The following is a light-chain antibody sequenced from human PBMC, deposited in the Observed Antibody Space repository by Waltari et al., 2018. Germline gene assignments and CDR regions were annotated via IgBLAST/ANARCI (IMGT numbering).Light chain of an antibody. CDR2: DVS. J-gene: IGLJ2*01. Sequence: QSALTQPASVSGSPGQSVTIFCAGTSNDGGGYNSVSWYQEHPGQAPRVIIYDVSDRPSGVSDRFSVTKSGNTASLTNSGLQAEDEADYYCSSQSSNDVVLFGGGTKLTVL. CDR3: SSQSSNDVVL. V-gene: IGLV2-14*01. CDR1: SNDGGGYNS.